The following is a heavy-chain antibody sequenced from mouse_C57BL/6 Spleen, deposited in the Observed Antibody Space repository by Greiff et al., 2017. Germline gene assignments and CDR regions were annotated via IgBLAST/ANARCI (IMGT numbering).Heavy chain of an antibody. CDR1: GYSITSGYY. CDR2: ISYDGSN. CDR3: ASEDYGSSYGYYFDY. D-gene: IGHD1-1*01. Sequence: EVKLMESGPGLVKPSQSLSLTCSVTGYSITSGYYWNWIRQFPGNKLEWMGYISYDGSNNYNPSLKNRISITRDTSKNQFFLKLNSVTTEDTATYYCASEDYGSSYGYYFDYWGQGTTLTVSS. J-gene: IGHJ2*01. V-gene: IGHV3-6*01.